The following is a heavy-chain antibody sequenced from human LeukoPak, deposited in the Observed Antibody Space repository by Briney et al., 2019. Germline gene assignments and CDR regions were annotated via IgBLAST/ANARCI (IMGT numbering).Heavy chain of an antibody. CDR2: INTNTGNP. Sequence: ASVKVSCKTSGYTFTTYAISWVRQAPGQGLEWMGWINTNTGNPTYAQGFFTGRYVFSLDTSVNTAYLQITGLKADDTAVYYCARESGYYYNFQDWGQGTLVTVSS. D-gene: IGHD3-22*01. V-gene: IGHV7-4-1*02. J-gene: IGHJ1*01. CDR3: ARESGYYYNFQD. CDR1: GYTFTTYA.